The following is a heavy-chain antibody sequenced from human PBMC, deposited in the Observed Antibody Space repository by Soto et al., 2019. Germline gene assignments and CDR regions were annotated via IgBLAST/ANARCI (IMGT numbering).Heavy chain of an antibody. CDR3: ARGLYYDSSGSDDAFDI. J-gene: IGHJ3*02. D-gene: IGHD3-22*01. CDR2: IYYSGST. V-gene: IGHV4-59*01. CDR1: GCSISSYY. Sequence: PSETLSLTCTVSGCSISSYYWSWIRQPPGKGLEWIGYIYYSGSTNYNPSLKSRVTISVDTSKNQFSLKLSSVTAADTAVYYCARGLYYDSSGSDDAFDIWGQGTMVTVSS.